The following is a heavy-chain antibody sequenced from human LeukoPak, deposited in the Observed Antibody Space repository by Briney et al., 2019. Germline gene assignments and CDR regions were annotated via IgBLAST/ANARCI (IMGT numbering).Heavy chain of an antibody. CDR1: GFTFSIFW. Sequence: GRSLRLSCVVSGFTFSIFWMHCVRQAPARGLVWGLGINTDGSTTSYADSVKGRFTVSRDNAKNTLYVQMSSLRAENTAVDECSKETGYDVDLDYWGQGAPVTVSS. J-gene: IGHJ4*02. CDR2: INTDGSTT. CDR3: SKETGYDVDLDY. D-gene: IGHD5-12*01. V-gene: IGHV3-74*01.